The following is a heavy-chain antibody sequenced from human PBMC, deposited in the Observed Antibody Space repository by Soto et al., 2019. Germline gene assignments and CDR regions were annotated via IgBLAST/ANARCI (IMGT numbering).Heavy chain of an antibody. D-gene: IGHD5-18*01. Sequence: GESLKISCAASGFTFENYGMAWVRQVPGRGLEWVSSITSSSFYILYRDSVKGRFSISRDNAQNSVSLHMNSLTAEDTAVYYCARAGRSYSYGPPIHFDSWGQGTLVTVSS. CDR1: GFTFENYG. V-gene: IGHV3-21*06. J-gene: IGHJ4*02. CDR2: ITSSSFYI. CDR3: ARAGRSYSYGPPIHFDS.